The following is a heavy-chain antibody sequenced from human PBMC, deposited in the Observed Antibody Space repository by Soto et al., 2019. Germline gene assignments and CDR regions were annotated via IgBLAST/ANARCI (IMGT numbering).Heavy chain of an antibody. CDR2: ISAYNGNT. CDR3: ASNAGAGADHDEFDI. J-gene: IGHJ3*02. CDR1: GYTFTSYG. Sequence: ASVKVSCKASGYTFTSYGISWVRQAPGQGLEWMGWISAYNGNTNYAQKLQGRVTMTTDTSTSTAYMELRSLRSDDTAVYYCASNAGAGADHDEFDIWGQGTMVTVSS. D-gene: IGHD6-19*01. V-gene: IGHV1-18*01.